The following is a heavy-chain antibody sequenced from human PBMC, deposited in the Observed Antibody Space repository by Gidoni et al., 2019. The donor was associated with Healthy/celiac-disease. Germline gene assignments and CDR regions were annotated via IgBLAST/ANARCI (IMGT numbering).Heavy chain of an antibody. CDR2: IYHSGST. J-gene: IGHJ3*02. V-gene: IGHV4-38-2*01. D-gene: IGHD3-10*01. Sequence: QVQLQESGPGLVKPSETLSLPCAVSGYSISSGYYWGWIRQPPGKGLEWLGSIYHSGSTYYNPSLKSRVTISVDTSKNQFSLKLSSVTAADTAVYYCARRVIIPCAFDIWGQGTMVTVSS. CDR3: ARRVIIPCAFDI. CDR1: GYSISSGYY.